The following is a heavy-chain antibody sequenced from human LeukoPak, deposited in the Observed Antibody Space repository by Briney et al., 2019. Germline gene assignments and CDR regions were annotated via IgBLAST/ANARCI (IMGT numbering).Heavy chain of an antibody. CDR1: GGSISSGSYY. D-gene: IGHD4-23*01. Sequence: SQTLSLTCTVSGGSISSGSYYWSWIRQPAGKGLQWIGRIYTSGSTNYNPSLKSRVTISVDTSKNQFSLKLSSVTAADTAVYYCARDRDMTTVVRGDWYFDLWGRGTLVTVSS. J-gene: IGHJ2*01. CDR3: ARDRDMTTVVRGDWYFDL. V-gene: IGHV4-61*02. CDR2: IYTSGST.